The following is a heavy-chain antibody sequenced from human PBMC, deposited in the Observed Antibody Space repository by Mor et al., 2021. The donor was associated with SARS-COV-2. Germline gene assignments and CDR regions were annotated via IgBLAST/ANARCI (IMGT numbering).Heavy chain of an antibody. J-gene: IGHJ4*02. CDR3: ARRGSGHSSEFDY. Sequence: MGIIYPGDSDTRNSPSFQGQVTISADKSISTAYLQWSSLKASDTAMYYCARRGSGHSSEFDYWGQGTLVTVSS. CDR2: IYPGDSDT. V-gene: IGHV5-51*01. D-gene: IGHD6-19*01.